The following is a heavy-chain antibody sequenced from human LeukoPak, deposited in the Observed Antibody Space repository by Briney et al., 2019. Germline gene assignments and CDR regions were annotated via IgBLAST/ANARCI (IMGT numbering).Heavy chain of an antibody. CDR3: AKEYSGYPNDAFDI. J-gene: IGHJ3*02. CDR1: GFTLSTYA. Sequence: GGSLRLSCAASGFTLSTYAMSWVRQAPGKGLEWVSSISGSGATTYYADSVQGRFTISRDNSKNTLYVQMNSLRAEDTALYYCAKEYSGYPNDAFDIWGQGTMVTVSS. CDR2: ISGSGATT. D-gene: IGHD5-12*01. V-gene: IGHV3-23*01.